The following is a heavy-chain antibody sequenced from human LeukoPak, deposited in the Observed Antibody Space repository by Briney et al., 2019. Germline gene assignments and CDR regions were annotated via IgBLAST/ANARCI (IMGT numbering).Heavy chain of an antibody. J-gene: IGHJ4*02. CDR1: GYSFTNYW. CDR3: ARLPYSSGLWIGYYFDY. Sequence: GESLKISCKGSGYSFTNYWIGWVRQMPGKGLEWMGIIYPGDSDTRYSPSFQGHVTISADKSISTAYLQWSSLKASDTAMYYCARLPYSSGLWIGYYFDYWGQGTLVTVSS. CDR2: IYPGDSDT. V-gene: IGHV5-51*01. D-gene: IGHD6-19*01.